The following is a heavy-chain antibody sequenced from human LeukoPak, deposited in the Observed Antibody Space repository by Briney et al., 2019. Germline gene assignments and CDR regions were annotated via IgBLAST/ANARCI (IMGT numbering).Heavy chain of an antibody. CDR2: INSDGTTT. CDR1: GFTFSSYW. V-gene: IGHV3-74*01. CDR3: ARGQATYHDY. Sequence: GGSLRLSCAASGFTFSSYWMHWVRQAPGKGLLWVSRINSDGTTTTYADFVKGRFTISRDNAKNTLYLQMSSLRADDTAVYYCARGQATYHDYWGQGTLVSVSS. J-gene: IGHJ4*02.